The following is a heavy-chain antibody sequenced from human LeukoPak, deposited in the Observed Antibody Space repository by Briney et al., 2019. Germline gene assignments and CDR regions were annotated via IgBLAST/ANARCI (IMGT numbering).Heavy chain of an antibody. Sequence: LAGGSLRLSCAASGFTFRNHWMHWVRQTPGKGLVWVSRISSDGGSTTYADSVKGRFTISRDNAKNTLYLQMNNLRAEDTAMYYCARDQRVTGRPDIDYWGQGTLVIVSS. D-gene: IGHD6-6*01. CDR2: ISSDGGST. CDR1: GFTFRNHW. CDR3: ARDQRVTGRPDIDY. J-gene: IGHJ4*02. V-gene: IGHV3-74*03.